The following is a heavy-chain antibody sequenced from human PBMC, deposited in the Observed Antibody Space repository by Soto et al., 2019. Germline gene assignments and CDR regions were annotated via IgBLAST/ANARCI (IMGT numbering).Heavy chain of an antibody. CDR3: ARGPDNDTDDAFDI. CDR2: IYYSGTT. D-gene: IGHD3-22*01. Sequence: QVQLQESGPGLVKPSQTLSLSCTVSGGSISSGAYYWSWIRQHPGKGLEWIGYIYYSGTTYYNPSLXXXVXXSVDTSKNQFSLKLSSVTAADTAVYYCARGPDNDTDDAFDIWGQGTMVTVSS. J-gene: IGHJ3*02. V-gene: IGHV4-31*03. CDR1: GGSISSGAYY.